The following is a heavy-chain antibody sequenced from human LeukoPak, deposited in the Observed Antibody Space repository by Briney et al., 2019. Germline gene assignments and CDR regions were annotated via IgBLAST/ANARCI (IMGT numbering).Heavy chain of an antibody. J-gene: IGHJ3*02. D-gene: IGHD3-22*01. CDR3: ARVTYYYVSSGYYFDGAADAFDI. V-gene: IGHV3-21*01. CDR1: GFTFSSYS. Sequence: PGGSLRLSCAASGFTFSSYSMNWVRQAPGKGLEWVSSINSSSYIYYADSVKGRFTMSRDNAKNSLYLQMNSLRAEDTAVYYCARVTYYYVSSGYYFDGAADAFDIWGQGTMATVSS. CDR2: INSSSYI.